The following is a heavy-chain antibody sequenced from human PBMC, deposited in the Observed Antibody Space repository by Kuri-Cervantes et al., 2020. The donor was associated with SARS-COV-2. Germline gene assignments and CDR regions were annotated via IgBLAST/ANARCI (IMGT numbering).Heavy chain of an antibody. V-gene: IGHV3-11*01. Sequence: SLKISCAASGFTFSDYYMSWIRQAPGKVLEWVSYVSSSGSTIYCAESVKGRFTISRDNAKNSLYLQKNSRRAEDTPVYYCARDSITMFPGVTSDAFDIWGQGTMVTVSS. J-gene: IGHJ3*02. D-gene: IGHD3-10*01. CDR2: VSSSGSTI. CDR1: GFTFSDYY. CDR3: ARDSITMFPGVTSDAFDI.